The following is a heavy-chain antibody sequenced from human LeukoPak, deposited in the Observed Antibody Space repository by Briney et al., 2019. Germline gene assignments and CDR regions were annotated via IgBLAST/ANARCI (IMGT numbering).Heavy chain of an antibody. V-gene: IGHV3-30-3*01. Sequence: GGSLRLSCTASGFVFSNYAIHWVRQAPGKGLEWVAVISDDATDTYYADSVEGRFSISRDNSKTTVFLQMNSLRAEDTAVYYCGPIDYWGQGTLVTVSS. CDR3: GPIDY. J-gene: IGHJ4*02. CDR2: ISDDATDT. CDR1: GFVFSNYA.